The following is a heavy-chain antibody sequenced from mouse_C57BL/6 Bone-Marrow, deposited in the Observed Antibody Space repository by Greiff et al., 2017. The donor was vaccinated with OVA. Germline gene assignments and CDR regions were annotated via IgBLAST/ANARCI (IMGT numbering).Heavy chain of an antibody. Sequence: VQLQQSGAELVRPGASVKLSCKASGYTFTDYYINWVKQRPGQGLEWIARIYPGSGNTYYNEKFKGKATLTAEKSSSTAYMQLSSLTSEDSAVYFCARYEDYGFADWGQGTLVTVSA. CDR3: ARYEDYGFAD. V-gene: IGHV1-76*01. CDR1: GYTFTDYY. J-gene: IGHJ3*01. CDR2: IYPGSGNT. D-gene: IGHD2-4*01.